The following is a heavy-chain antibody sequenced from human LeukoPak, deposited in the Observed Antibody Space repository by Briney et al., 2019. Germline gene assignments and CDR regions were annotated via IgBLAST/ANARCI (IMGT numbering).Heavy chain of an antibody. CDR1: GGSINSGNYY. CDR2: IYTSGST. J-gene: IGHJ3*02. V-gene: IGHV4-61*02. Sequence: PSQTLSLTCTVSGGSINSGNYYWSWIRQPAGKGLEWIGRIYTSGSTNSHPSLRTRVTISVDTSRNQFSLKLSSVTAADTAVYYCARGASYDSDDAFDIWGRGTMVTVSS. CDR3: ARGASYDSDDAFDI. D-gene: IGHD3-3*01.